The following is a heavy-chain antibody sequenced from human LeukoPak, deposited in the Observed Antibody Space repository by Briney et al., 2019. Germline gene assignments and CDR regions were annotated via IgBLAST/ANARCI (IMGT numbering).Heavy chain of an antibody. CDR3: VEYYVGSVPVDY. J-gene: IGHJ4*02. D-gene: IGHD3-22*01. Sequence: PGGSLRLSCAASGFTFISYAMSWVRQVPGKGLEWVSAISGSGGSTYYADSVKGRFTISRDNSKNTLYLQMNSLRAEDTAVYYCVEYYVGSVPVDYWGQGTLVTVSS. CDR1: GFTFISYA. CDR2: ISGSGGST. V-gene: IGHV3-23*01.